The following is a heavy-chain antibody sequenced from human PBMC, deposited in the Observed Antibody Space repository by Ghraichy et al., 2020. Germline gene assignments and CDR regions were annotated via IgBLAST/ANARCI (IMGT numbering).Heavy chain of an antibody. J-gene: IGHJ5*02. CDR3: VKDEFDVAAAADWFDP. D-gene: IGHD6-13*01. V-gene: IGHV3-64D*06. CDR2: ISSNGGST. Sequence: GESLNISCSASGFTFSSYAMHWVRQAPGKGLEYVSTISSNGGSTDYADSVKGRFTISRDNSKNTLYLQMSSLRVEDTAVYYCVKDEFDVAAAADWFDPWGQGTLVTVSS. CDR1: GFTFSSYA.